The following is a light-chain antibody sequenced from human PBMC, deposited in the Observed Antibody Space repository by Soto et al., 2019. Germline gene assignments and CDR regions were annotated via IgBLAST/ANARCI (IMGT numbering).Light chain of an antibody. V-gene: IGKV1-8*01. J-gene: IGKJ1*01. Sequence: AIRMTQSPSSFSASTGDRVTITCRASQGISSYLAWCQQKPGKAPKLLIYAASTLQSGVPSRFSGSGSGTDFTLTISSLQPEDVATYYCQKYNSAPQTFGQGTKVDIK. CDR1: QGISSY. CDR3: QKYNSAPQT. CDR2: AAS.